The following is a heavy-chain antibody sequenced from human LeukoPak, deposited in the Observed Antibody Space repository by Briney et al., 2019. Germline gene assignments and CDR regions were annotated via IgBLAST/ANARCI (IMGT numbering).Heavy chain of an antibody. CDR1: GFTFSDYY. V-gene: IGHV3-11*01. Sequence: KPGGSLRLSCAASGFTFSDYYMSWIRQAPGKGLEWVSYISSSGSTIYYADSVKGRFTISRDNAKNSLYLQMNSLRAEDTAVYYCARDSRRAAAGTRAFDIWGQGTMVTVSS. CDR2: ISSSGSTI. D-gene: IGHD6-13*01. CDR3: ARDSRRAAAGTRAFDI. J-gene: IGHJ3*02.